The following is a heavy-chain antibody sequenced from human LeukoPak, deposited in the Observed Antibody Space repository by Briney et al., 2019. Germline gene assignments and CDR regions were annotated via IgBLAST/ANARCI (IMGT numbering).Heavy chain of an antibody. CDR3: AKPFYGDYVGS. Sequence: GRSLRLSCSASGFTFSTYPMHWVRQAPGKGLEYVSAISSNGDSTYYADSVKGRFTISRDNCKNTLYLQVSSLRAEDTAVYYCAKPFYGDYVGSWGQGTLVTVSS. D-gene: IGHD4-17*01. V-gene: IGHV3-64D*06. J-gene: IGHJ4*02. CDR2: ISSNGDST. CDR1: GFTFSTYP.